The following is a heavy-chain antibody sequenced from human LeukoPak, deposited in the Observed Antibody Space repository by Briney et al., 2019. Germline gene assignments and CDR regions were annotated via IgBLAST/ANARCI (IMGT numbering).Heavy chain of an antibody. Sequence: PSETLSPTCAVYGGSFSGYYWSWIRQPPGKGLEWIGEINHSGSTNYNPSLKSRVTISVDTSKNQFSLKLSSVTAADTAVYYCARRSGYSYGPRGIDYWGQGTLVTVSS. J-gene: IGHJ4*02. D-gene: IGHD5-18*01. V-gene: IGHV4-34*01. CDR3: ARRSGYSYGPRGIDY. CDR1: GGSFSGYY. CDR2: INHSGST.